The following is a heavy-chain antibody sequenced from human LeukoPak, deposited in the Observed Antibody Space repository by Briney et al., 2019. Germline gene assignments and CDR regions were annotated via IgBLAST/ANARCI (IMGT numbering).Heavy chain of an antibody. CDR3: AREPDYYILTGNYYYYGMDV. D-gene: IGHD3-9*01. J-gene: IGHJ6*02. CDR1: GGSISSSSYY. Sequence: PSETLSLTCTVSGGSISSSSYYWGWISQPPGKGLEWIGSIYYSGSTYYNPSLKSRVTISVDTSKNQFSLKLSSVTAADTAVYYCAREPDYYILTGNYYYYGMDVWGQGTTVTVSS. V-gene: IGHV4-39*07. CDR2: IYYSGST.